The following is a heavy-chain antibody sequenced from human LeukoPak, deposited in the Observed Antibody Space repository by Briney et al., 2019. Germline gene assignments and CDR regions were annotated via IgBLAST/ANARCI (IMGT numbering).Heavy chain of an antibody. CDR3: ARGRHYYDSSGLDY. CDR1: GFTFSSYW. D-gene: IGHD3-22*01. V-gene: IGHV3-7*01. J-gene: IGHJ4*02. Sequence: PGGSLRLSCAASGFTFSSYWMSWVRQAPGKGLEWVANIKQDGSEKYYVDSVKGRFTISRDNAKNPLYLQMNSLRAEDTAVYYCARGRHYYDSSGLDYWGQGTLVTVSS. CDR2: IKQDGSEK.